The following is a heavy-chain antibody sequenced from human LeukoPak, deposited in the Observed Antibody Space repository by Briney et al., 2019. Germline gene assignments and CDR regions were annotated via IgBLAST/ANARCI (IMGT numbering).Heavy chain of an antibody. CDR3: ARGLNRNDYGDYGY. Sequence: SETLSLTCTVSGGSISSYYWSWIRQPPGKGLEWIGYIYHTGSTSYNPSLKGRVTISVDTSKNQFSLKLSSVTAADTAVYYCARGLNRNDYGDYGYWGQGTLVTVSS. CDR2: IYHTGST. J-gene: IGHJ4*02. CDR1: GGSISSYY. D-gene: IGHD4-17*01. V-gene: IGHV4-59*01.